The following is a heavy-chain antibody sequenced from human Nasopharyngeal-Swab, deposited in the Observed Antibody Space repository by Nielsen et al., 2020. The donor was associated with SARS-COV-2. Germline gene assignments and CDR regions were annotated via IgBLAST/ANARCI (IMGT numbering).Heavy chain of an antibody. CDR2: INNKRGT. CDR3: ARAHYDYIWGSYRSAFQDDAFDI. J-gene: IGHJ3*02. D-gene: IGHD3-16*02. Sequence: RQAPGKGLEWIGEINNKRGTNYNPSLESRVTVSLDTSKSQLSLRLFSVTAADTAVYYCARAHYDYIWGSYRSAFQDDAFDIWGQGTMVTVSS. V-gene: IGHV4-34*01.